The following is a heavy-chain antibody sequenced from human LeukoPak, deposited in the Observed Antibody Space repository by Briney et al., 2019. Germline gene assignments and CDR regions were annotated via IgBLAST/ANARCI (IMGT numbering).Heavy chain of an antibody. CDR1: GFYFGGHA. CDR2: ISGSGGST. V-gene: IGHV3-23*01. Sequence: GGSLRLSCAASGFYFGGHAMHWLRQAPGKGLEWVSAISGSGGSTYYADSVKGRFTISRDNSKNTLYLQMNSLRAEDTAVYYCAKDGMYYYDSSGYPNWFDPWGQGTLVTVSS. D-gene: IGHD3-22*01. J-gene: IGHJ5*02. CDR3: AKDGMYYYDSSGYPNWFDP.